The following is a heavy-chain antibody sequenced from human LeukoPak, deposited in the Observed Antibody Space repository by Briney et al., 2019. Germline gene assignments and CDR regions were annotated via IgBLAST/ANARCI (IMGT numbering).Heavy chain of an antibody. CDR1: GGSISSSSYY. J-gene: IGHJ5*02. D-gene: IGHD6-13*01. V-gene: IGHV4-39*07. CDR3: ARDKPRTAAGNSWFDP. Sequence: PSETLSLTCTVSGGSISSSSYYWGWIRQPPGKGLEWIGSIYYSGTTYYNPSLKSRVTISVDTSKNQFSLKLSSVTAADTAVYYCARDKPRTAAGNSWFDPWGQGTLVTVSS. CDR2: IYYSGTT.